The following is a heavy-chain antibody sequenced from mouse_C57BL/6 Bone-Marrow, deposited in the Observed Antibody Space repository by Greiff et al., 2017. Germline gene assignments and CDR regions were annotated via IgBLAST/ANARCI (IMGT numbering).Heavy chain of an antibody. CDR1: GYTFTSYW. V-gene: IGHV1-64*01. CDR2: IHPNSGST. Sequence: VQLQQPGAELVKPGASVKLSCKASGYTFTSYWMHWVKQRPGQGLEWIGMIHPNSGSTNYNEKFKSKATLTVDKSSSTAYMQLSSLTSEDSAVYYCASSTGTPYWNFDVWGTGTTVTVSS. J-gene: IGHJ1*03. CDR3: ASSTGTPYWNFDV. D-gene: IGHD4-1*02.